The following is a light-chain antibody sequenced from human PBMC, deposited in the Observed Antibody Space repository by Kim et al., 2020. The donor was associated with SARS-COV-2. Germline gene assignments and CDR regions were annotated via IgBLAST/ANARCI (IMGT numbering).Light chain of an antibody. CDR1: RSNFGAGYI. CDR2: DNN. V-gene: IGLV1-40*01. Sequence: GQRVTISCSGSRSNFGAGYIVHWYHRRQGAAPKLLIYDNNNRSPGVPDRFSGSRSGNSASLAIAGLQAEDEADYYCQSYDTSLNWVFGGGTKVTVL. J-gene: IGLJ3*02. CDR3: QSYDTSLNWV.